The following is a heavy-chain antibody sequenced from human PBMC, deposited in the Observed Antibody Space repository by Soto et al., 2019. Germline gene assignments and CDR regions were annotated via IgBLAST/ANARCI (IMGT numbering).Heavy chain of an antibody. D-gene: IGHD3-3*02. CDR1: GYTFTSYD. J-gene: IGHJ5*01. Sequence: QVQLVQSGPEVMRPGASVRVSCQGSGYTFTSYDIFWVRQSPGQGLEWMGWIKTASGDTDYAQNLRGTVDMTRHASISTTYMALDNLVADDTAVYYCASRISTYLNVVSVDSWGQGALVTVAS. CDR2: IKTASGDT. V-gene: IGHV1-2*02. CDR3: ASRISTYLNVVSVDS.